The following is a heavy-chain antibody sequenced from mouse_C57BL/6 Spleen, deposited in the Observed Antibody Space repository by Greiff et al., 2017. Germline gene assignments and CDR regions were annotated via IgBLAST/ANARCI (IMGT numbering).Heavy chain of an antibody. D-gene: IGHD4-1*01. V-gene: IGHV5-17*01. J-gene: IGHJ1*03. CDR3: ARDANWVYFDV. CDR1: GFTFSDYG. CDR2: LSSGSSTI. Sequence: EVQLQESGGGLVKPGGSLKLSCAASGFTFSDYGMHWVRQAPEKGLEWVAYLSSGSSTIYYADTVKGRFTISRDNAKNTLFLQMTSLRSEDTAMYYCARDANWVYFDVWGTGTTVTVSS.